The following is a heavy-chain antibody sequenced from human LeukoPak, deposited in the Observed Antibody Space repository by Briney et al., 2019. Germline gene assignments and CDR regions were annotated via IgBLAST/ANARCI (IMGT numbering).Heavy chain of an antibody. Sequence: LSGGSLRLSCAASGFTFISYGMHWVRQAPGKGLEWVAVIWKDGSNKYYADSVKGRFTISRDNSKNTMFLQMNSLRAEDTAVYYCAKAPYCSSTSCYLFGGLDYWGQGTLVTVSS. CDR2: IWKDGSNK. J-gene: IGHJ4*02. V-gene: IGHV3-33*06. CDR3: AKAPYCSSTSCYLFGGLDY. CDR1: GFTFISYG. D-gene: IGHD2-2*01.